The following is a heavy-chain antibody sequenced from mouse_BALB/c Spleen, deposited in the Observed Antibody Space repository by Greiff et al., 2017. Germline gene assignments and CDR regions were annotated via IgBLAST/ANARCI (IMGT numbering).Heavy chain of an antibody. CDR3: TRESNYGGYFDV. D-gene: IGHD2-5*01. CDR2: ISSGGSYT. CDR1: GFTFSSYT. Sequence: EVKVVESGGGLVKPGGSLKLSCAASGFTFSSYTMSWVRQTPEKRLEWVATISSGGSYTYYPDSVKGRFTISRDNAKNTLYLQMSSLKSEDTAMYYCTRESNYGGYFDVWGAGTTVTVSS. V-gene: IGHV5-6-4*01. J-gene: IGHJ1*01.